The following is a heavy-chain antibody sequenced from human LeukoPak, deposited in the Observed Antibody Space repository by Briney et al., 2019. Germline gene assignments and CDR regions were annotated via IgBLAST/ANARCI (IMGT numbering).Heavy chain of an antibody. Sequence: PGGSLRLSCAASGFTFSSYAMHWVRQAPGKGLEWVAVISYDGSNKYYADSVKGRFTISRDNSKNTLYLQMNSLRAEDTAVYYCARGTSCGYSYPCWGRVDVWGKGTTVTVSS. D-gene: IGHD5-18*01. V-gene: IGHV3-30*04. CDR1: GFTFSSYA. J-gene: IGHJ6*04. CDR3: ARGTSCGYSYPCWGRVDV. CDR2: ISYDGSNK.